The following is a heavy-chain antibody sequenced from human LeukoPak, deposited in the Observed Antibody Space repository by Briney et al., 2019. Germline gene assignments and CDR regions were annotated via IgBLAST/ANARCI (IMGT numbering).Heavy chain of an antibody. CDR2: IKQDGSEK. V-gene: IGHV3-7*01. J-gene: IGHJ6*03. CDR1: GFTFSSYW. CDR3: ARDGRIAVAGIKWSYYYYYMDV. Sequence: PGGSLRLSCAASGFTFSSYWMSWVRQAPGKGLEWVANIKQDGSEKYYVDSVKGRFTISRDNAKNSLYLQMNSLRAEDTAVYYCARDGRIAVAGIKWSYYYYYMDVWGKGTTVTVSS. D-gene: IGHD6-19*01.